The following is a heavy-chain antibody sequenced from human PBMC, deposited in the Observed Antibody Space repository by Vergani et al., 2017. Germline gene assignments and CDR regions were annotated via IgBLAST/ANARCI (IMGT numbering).Heavy chain of an antibody. D-gene: IGHD4-23*01. J-gene: IGHJ6*02. CDR1: GFTFNQYG. Sequence: VQLVESGGGVVQPGRSLRLSCAASGFTFNQYGMHWVRQAPGKGLEWVSSISGGSNFIYYADSVKGRFTISRDNAKNSLYLQMNSLRAEDTAVYYCARKVTSQYYYYSMNVWGQGTTVTVSS. V-gene: IGHV3-21*01. CDR2: ISGGSNFI. CDR3: ARKVTSQYYYYSMNV.